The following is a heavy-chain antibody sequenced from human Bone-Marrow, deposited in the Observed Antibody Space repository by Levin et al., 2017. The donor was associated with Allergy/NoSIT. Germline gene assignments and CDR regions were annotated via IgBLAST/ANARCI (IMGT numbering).Heavy chain of an antibody. D-gene: IGHD6-13*01. CDR3: ARDSSSAGMDV. Sequence: PGGSLRLSCAASGFTVSSNYMSWVRQAPGKGLEWVSLIYSGGSTYYADSVKGRFTISRDNSKNTLYLQMNSLRAEDTAVYYCARDSSSAGMDVWGQGTTVTVSS. V-gene: IGHV3-53*01. CDR2: IYSGGST. CDR1: GFTVSSNY. J-gene: IGHJ6*02.